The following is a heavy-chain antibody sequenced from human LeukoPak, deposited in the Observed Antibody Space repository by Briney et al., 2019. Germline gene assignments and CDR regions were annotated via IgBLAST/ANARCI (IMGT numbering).Heavy chain of an antibody. D-gene: IGHD3-3*01. J-gene: IGHJ6*02. Sequence: VASVKVSCKASGYTFTSYDINWVRQATGQGLERMGWMNPNSGNTGYAQKFQGRVTMTRNTSISTAYMELSSLRSEDTAVYYCARQPISGYYYGMDVWGQGTTVTVSS. V-gene: IGHV1-8*01. CDR1: GYTFTSYD. CDR3: ARQPISGYYYGMDV. CDR2: MNPNSGNT.